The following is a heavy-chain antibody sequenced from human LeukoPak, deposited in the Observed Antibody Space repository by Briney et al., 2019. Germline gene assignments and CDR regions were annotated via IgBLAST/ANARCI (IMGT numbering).Heavy chain of an antibody. J-gene: IGHJ4*02. D-gene: IGHD5-12*01. CDR2: SNPKSGGT. Sequence: GASVKVSCKASGGTFSSYAISWVRQAPGQGLEWMGWSNPKSGGTDYAQKFQGRVTMTRDTSISTAYMELSRLKSDDTAVYYCASEVPTIGLTADARLDYWGQGTLVTVSS. V-gene: IGHV1-2*02. CDR1: GGTFSSYA. CDR3: ASEVPTIGLTADARLDY.